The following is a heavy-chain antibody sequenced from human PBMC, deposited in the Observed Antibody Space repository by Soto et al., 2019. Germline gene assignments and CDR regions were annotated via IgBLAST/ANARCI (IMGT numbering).Heavy chain of an antibody. D-gene: IGHD2-15*01. CDR3: ARGEVVALGY. J-gene: IGHJ4*02. CDR2: IYHSGST. Sequence: SETLSLTCTVSGDSISSGDYYWSWIRQPPGKGLEWIGCIYHSGSTYYNPSLKSRVTILVDRSKNQFSLKLSSVTAADTAVYYCARGEVVALGYWGQGTLVTVSS. CDR1: GDSISSGDYY. V-gene: IGHV4-30-2*01.